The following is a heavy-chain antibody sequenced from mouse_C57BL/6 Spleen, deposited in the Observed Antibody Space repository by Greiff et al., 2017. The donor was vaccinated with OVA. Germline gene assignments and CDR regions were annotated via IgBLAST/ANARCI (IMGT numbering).Heavy chain of an antibody. Sequence: VQLQQPGAELVKPGASVKVSCKASGYTFPSYWMHWVKPRPGQGLEWIGRLHPSDSDNKYNQKFKGKATLTVEKYSSPAYMPLSSLKSEDSAVYYCAILYYGYDDYAIDYWGQGTSVTVSS. CDR3: AILYYGYDDYAIDY. CDR1: GYTFPSYW. J-gene: IGHJ4*01. CDR2: LHPSDSDN. D-gene: IGHD2-2*01. V-gene: IGHV1-74*01.